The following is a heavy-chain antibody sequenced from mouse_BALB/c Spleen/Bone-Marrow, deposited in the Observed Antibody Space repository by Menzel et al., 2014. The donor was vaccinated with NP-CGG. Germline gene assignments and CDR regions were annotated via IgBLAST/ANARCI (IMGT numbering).Heavy chain of an antibody. CDR1: GYSITSDYA. D-gene: IGHD1-2*01. V-gene: IGHV3-2*02. CDR2: ISYSANT. Sequence: EVKLVESGPGLVKPSQSLSLTCTVTGYSITSDYAWNWIRQFPGNKLEWMGYISYSANTNYNPSLKSRISITRDTSKNQFFLQLNSVTAEDTATYYCTRGTTAGFAYWGLATLVTVSA. J-gene: IGHJ3*01. CDR3: TRGTTAGFAY.